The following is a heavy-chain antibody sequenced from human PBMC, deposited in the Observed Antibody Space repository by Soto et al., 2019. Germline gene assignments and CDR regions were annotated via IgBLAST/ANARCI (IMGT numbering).Heavy chain of an antibody. CDR1: GYTFTRHG. CDR2: ISGYNGST. D-gene: IGHD3-22*01. J-gene: IGHJ4*02. V-gene: IGHV1-18*01. Sequence: GASVKVSCKASGYTFTRHGISWVRQAPGQGLEWMGWISGYNGSTNYAQKLQVRVPMTTDTSTSKAYMELRSMTSDDTAVDYCASDPNNTSGNNLYIDYWGQGALVTVSS. CDR3: ASDPNNTSGNNLYIDY.